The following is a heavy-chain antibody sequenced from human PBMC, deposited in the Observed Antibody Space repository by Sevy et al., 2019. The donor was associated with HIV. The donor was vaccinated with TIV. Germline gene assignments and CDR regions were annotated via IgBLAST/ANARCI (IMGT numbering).Heavy chain of an antibody. CDR3: TRWKGAHSIFDY. Sequence: GGSLRLSCTASGFTFGDYAMSWVRQAPGKGLEWVAFLKSSGYGGTIDHAAAVKGRFTISRDDSKSIAYLQMNDLRTEDTVVYYCTRWKGAHSIFDYWGQGALVTVSS. J-gene: IGHJ4*02. CDR1: GFTFGDYA. D-gene: IGHD1-1*01. V-gene: IGHV3-49*04. CDR2: LKSSGYGGTI.